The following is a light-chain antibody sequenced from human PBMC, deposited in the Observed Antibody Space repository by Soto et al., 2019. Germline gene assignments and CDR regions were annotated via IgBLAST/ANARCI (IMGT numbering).Light chain of an antibody. CDR3: QQSYNTPPT. CDR1: QTIGTS. CDR2: AAS. J-gene: IGKJ1*01. V-gene: IGKV1-39*01. Sequence: DIQMTQSPSSLSASVGDRVTITCRAGQTIGTSLNWYQQKPGKAPKLLIYAASSLRSGVPSRFSGSGYGTDFTLTISSLQPEDFATYFCQQSYNTPPTFGQGTKVEIK.